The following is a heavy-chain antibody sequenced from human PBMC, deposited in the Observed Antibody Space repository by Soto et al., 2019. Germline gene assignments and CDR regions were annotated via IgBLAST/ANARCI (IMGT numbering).Heavy chain of an antibody. J-gene: IGHJ6*02. D-gene: IGHD3-10*01. CDR1: GYTFTSYA. V-gene: IGHV1-3*01. Sequence: QVQLVQSGAEVKKPGASVKVSCKASGYTFTSYAMHWVRQAPGQRLEWMGWINAGNGNTKYSQKFQGRVTITRDTSASTAYMELSSPRSEDTAVYYCARDLVRVSRFYGSGIYYYGMDVWGQGTTVTVSS. CDR3: ARDLVRVSRFYGSGIYYYGMDV. CDR2: INAGNGNT.